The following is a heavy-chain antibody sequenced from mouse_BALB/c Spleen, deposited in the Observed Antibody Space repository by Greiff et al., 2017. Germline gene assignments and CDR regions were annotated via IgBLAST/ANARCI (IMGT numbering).Heavy chain of an antibody. CDR3: ARPEEVMIFDY. V-gene: IGHV5-6*02. D-gene: IGHD2-4*01. Sequence: DVMLVESGGDLVKPGGSLKLSCAASGFTFSSYGMSWVRQTPDKRLEWVATISSGGSYTYYPDSVKGRFTISRDNAKNTLYLQMSSLKSEDTAMYYCARPEEVMIFDYWGQGTTLTVSS. CDR1: GFTFSSYG. CDR2: ISSGGSYT. J-gene: IGHJ2*01.